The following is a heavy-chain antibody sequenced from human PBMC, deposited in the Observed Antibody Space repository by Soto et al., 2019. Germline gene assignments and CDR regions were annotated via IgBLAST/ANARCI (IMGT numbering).Heavy chain of an antibody. D-gene: IGHD3-10*01. CDR3: ARMGGDYYGSGSHYYYYYYYMDV. Sequence: TLSLTCAVYGGSFSGYYWSWIRQPPGKGLEWIGEINHSGSTNYNPSLKSRVTISVDTSKNQFSLELSSVTAADTAVYYCARMGGDYYGSGSHYYYYYYYMDVWGKGTTVTVSS. J-gene: IGHJ6*03. CDR1: GGSFSGYY. V-gene: IGHV4-34*01. CDR2: INHSGST.